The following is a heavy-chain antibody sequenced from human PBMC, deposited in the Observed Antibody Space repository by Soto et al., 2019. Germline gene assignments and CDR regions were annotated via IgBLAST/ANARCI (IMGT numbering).Heavy chain of an antibody. CDR1: GYTFTSYA. Sequence: ASVKVSCKASGYTFTSYAMHWVRQAPGQRLEWMGWINAGNGNTKYSQKFQGRVTITRDTSASTAYMELSSLRSEDTAVYYCAREGDSGSYGSTARDAFDIWGQGTMVTVSS. CDR3: AREGDSGSYGSTARDAFDI. V-gene: IGHV1-3*01. CDR2: INAGNGNT. D-gene: IGHD1-26*01. J-gene: IGHJ3*02.